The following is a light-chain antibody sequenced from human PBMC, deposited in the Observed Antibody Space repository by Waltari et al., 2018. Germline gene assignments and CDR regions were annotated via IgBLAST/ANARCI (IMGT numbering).Light chain of an antibody. V-gene: IGKV1-39*01. CDR2: EAS. CDR3: QQRYSTPFT. CDR1: QTISKY. Sequence: DIQMTQSPSSLSASVGDRVTITCRASQTISKYLNWYQQKPGKAPKSLIYEASNLQDGVPSRFSGSGYATEFTLTISSLQSDDFATYFCQQRYSTPFTFGEGTKVEI. J-gene: IGKJ4*01.